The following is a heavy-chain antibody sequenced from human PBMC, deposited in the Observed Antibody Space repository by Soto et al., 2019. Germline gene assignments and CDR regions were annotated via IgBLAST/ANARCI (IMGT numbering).Heavy chain of an antibody. V-gene: IGHV3-21*01. J-gene: IGHJ6*02. CDR3: ARDGMLRGVVLAGLDV. D-gene: IGHD3-10*01. CDR2: ITYSSSYI. Sequence: EVQLVESGGGLVKPGGSLKLSCAASGFTFSTYSMNWVRQAPGKGLEWVSSITYSSSYIYYADSVKGRFTISRDNAKNSLYLQMNSLRVEDTAVYYCARDGMLRGVVLAGLDVWGQGTTVTVSS. CDR1: GFTFSTYS.